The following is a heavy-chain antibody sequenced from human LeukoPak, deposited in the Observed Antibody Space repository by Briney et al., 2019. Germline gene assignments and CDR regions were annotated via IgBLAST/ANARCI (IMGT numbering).Heavy chain of an antibody. J-gene: IGHJ5*02. Sequence: SETLSLTCAVYGGSFSGYYWSWIRQHPGKGLEWIGYIYYSGSTYYNPSLKSRVTISVDTSKNQFSLKLSSVTAADTAVYYCARARTRGYSYEDPWGQGTLVTVSS. D-gene: IGHD5-18*01. V-gene: IGHV4-31*11. CDR3: ARARTRGYSYEDP. CDR1: GGSFSGYY. CDR2: IYYSGST.